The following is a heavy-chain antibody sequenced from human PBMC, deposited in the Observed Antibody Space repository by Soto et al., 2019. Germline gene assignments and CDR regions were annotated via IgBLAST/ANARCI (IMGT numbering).Heavy chain of an antibody. Sequence: GGSLRLSCAASGFTFSSYSMNWVRQAPGKGLEWVSSISSSSYIYYADSVKGRFTISRDNAKNSLYLQMNSLRAEDTAVYYCARDNLAYCGGDCYVGAFDIWGQGTMVTVSS. J-gene: IGHJ3*02. CDR3: ARDNLAYCGGDCYVGAFDI. D-gene: IGHD2-21*02. CDR1: GFTFSSYS. CDR2: ISSSSYI. V-gene: IGHV3-21*01.